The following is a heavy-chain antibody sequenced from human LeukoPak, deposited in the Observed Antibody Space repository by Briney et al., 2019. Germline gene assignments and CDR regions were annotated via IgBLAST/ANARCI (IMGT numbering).Heavy chain of an antibody. CDR3: AETRQQQLKIYYFDY. V-gene: IGHV3-23*01. D-gene: IGHD6-13*01. Sequence: PGGSLRLSCAASGFTFSSYATSWVRQAPGKGLEWVSAISGSGGSTYYADSVKGRFTISRDNSKNTLYLQMNSLRAEDTAVYYCAETRQQQLKIYYFDYWGQGTLVTVSS. J-gene: IGHJ4*02. CDR1: GFTFSSYA. CDR2: ISGSGGST.